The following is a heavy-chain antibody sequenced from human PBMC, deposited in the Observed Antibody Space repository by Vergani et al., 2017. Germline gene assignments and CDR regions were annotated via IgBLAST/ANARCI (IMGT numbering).Heavy chain of an antibody. Sequence: QVQLVESGGGVVQPGRSLRLSCAASGFTFSSYGMHWVRQAPGKGLEWVAVIWYDGSNKYYADSVKGRFTISRDNAKNSLHLQMNNLRAEETAVYYCARQSRDVFCTNGVCPLGYWGQGALVTVSS. V-gene: IGHV3-33*01. CDR2: IWYDGSNK. D-gene: IGHD2-8*01. CDR3: ARQSRDVFCTNGVCPLGY. CDR1: GFTFSSYG. J-gene: IGHJ4*02.